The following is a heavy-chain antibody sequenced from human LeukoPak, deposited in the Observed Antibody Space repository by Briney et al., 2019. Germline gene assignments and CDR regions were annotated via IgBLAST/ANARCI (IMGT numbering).Heavy chain of an antibody. CDR1: RGSISSNNW. CDR3: ARDSYYFGSGSDNTPYNWFDP. D-gene: IGHD3-10*01. J-gene: IGHJ5*02. CDR2: IYHSEST. Sequence: SETLSLTCAVSRGSISSNNWWSWVRQPPGKRLEWIAEIYHSESTNYNPSLKSRVTISVDKSKNQFSLKLNSVTAADTAMYHCARDSYYFGSGSDNTPYNWFDPWGQGTLVTVSS. V-gene: IGHV4-4*02.